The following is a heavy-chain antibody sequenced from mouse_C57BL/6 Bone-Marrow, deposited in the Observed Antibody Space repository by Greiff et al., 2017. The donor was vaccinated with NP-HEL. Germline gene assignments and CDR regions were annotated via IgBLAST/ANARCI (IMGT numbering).Heavy chain of an antibody. D-gene: IGHD1-1*01. J-gene: IGHJ4*01. Sequence: VQLQQSGPELVKPGASVKISCKASGYSFTGYYMNWVKQSPGKSLEWIGEINPSTGGTSYNQKFKAKAKLTVDKSSSTAYMQLKSLTSEDSAVYYCARKDITTVVAPRAMDYWGQGTSVTVSS. CDR2: INPSTGGT. V-gene: IGHV1-42*01. CDR3: ARKDITTVVAPRAMDY. CDR1: GYSFTGYY.